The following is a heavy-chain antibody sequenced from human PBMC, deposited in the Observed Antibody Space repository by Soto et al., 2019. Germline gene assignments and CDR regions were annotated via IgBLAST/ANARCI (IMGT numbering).Heavy chain of an antibody. J-gene: IGHJ5*01. V-gene: IGHV3-30*18. CDR1: GFTFSSYG. CDR3: AKGATRGVINWFES. D-gene: IGHD3-10*01. Sequence: QVQLVESGGGVVQPGRSLRLSCAASGFTFSSYGIHWVRQAPGKGLEWVAVISSDGSNIYYADSVKGRFTISRDNSKNTLYLQMSSLRAEETAVYYCAKGATRGVINWFESWGQGTLVTVSS. CDR2: ISSDGSNI.